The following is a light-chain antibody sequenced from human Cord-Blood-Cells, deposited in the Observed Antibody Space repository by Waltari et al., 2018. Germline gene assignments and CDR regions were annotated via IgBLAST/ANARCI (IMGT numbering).Light chain of an antibody. CDR1: QSVLYSSNNKNY. V-gene: IGKV4-1*01. Sequence: DIVMTQSPDSLAVSLGERATINCKSSQSVLYSSNNKNYLAWYQQKPGQPPKLLIYWASTRESGVPDRFRGGGSGTDFTLTVSSLQAEDVAVYYCQQYYSTPRTFGQGTKVEIK. CDR3: QQYYSTPRT. CDR2: WAS. J-gene: IGKJ1*01.